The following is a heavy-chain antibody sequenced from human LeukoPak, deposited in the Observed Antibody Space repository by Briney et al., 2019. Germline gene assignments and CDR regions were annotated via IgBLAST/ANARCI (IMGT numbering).Heavy chain of an antibody. V-gene: IGHV3-9*01. CDR2: ISWNSGSI. D-gene: IGHD1-26*01. CDR3: ARGSSWGGDY. Sequence: GRSLRLSCAASGFTFDDYAMHWVRQAPGKGLEWVSGISWNSGSIGYADSVKGRFTISRDNAKNSLYLQMNSLRAEDTALYYCARGSSWGGDYWGQGTLVTVSS. J-gene: IGHJ4*02. CDR1: GFTFDDYA.